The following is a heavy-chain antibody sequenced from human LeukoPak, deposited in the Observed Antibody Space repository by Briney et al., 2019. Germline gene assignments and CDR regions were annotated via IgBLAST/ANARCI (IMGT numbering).Heavy chain of an antibody. V-gene: IGHV3-30*18. D-gene: IGHD2-15*01. CDR2: ISYDGSNK. CDR1: GFTFSSYA. J-gene: IGHJ4*02. Sequence: GGSLRLSCAASGFTFSSYAMHWVRQAPAKGLEWVAVISYDGSNKYYTDSVRGRFSISRDNSKNTLYLQMNSLRAEDTAVYYCAKDPGYCSGGSCYYFDYWGQGTLVTVSS. CDR3: AKDPGYCSGGSCYYFDY.